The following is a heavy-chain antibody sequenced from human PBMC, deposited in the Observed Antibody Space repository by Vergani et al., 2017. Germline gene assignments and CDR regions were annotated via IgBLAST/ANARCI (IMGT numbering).Heavy chain of an antibody. D-gene: IGHD6-19*01. Sequence: QVQLQESGPGLVKSSETLSLTCSVSFDSIRNLYCNWISQPPGKGLEWIGSIHYSENTNYNPSLKTRVTISVDTSKNQFSLTLTSVTAADTAGYYCASDTHSGRRADRWGQGILVTVTS. CDR1: FDSIRNLY. CDR3: ASDTHSGRRADR. V-gene: IGHV4-59*11. J-gene: IGHJ5*02. CDR2: IHYSENT.